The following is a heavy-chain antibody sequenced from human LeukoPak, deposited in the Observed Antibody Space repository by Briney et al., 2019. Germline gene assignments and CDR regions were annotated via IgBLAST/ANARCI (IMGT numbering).Heavy chain of an antibody. D-gene: IGHD2-2*01. Sequence: GGSLRLSCSPSGFTFSTYAMHWVRQAPGKGLEYVSSISSRGGSTLYADSVRGRFTISRDDAKNTLFLQTSSLRAEDTAVYFCVKDGGTSTTWGYFDPWGQGTLVTVSS. CDR1: GFTFSTYA. CDR3: VKDGGTSTTWGYFDP. J-gene: IGHJ5*02. V-gene: IGHV3-64D*06. CDR2: ISSRGGST.